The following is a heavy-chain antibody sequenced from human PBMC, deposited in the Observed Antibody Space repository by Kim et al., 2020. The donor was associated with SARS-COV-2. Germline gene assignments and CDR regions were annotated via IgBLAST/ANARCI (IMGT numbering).Heavy chain of an antibody. Sequence: GGSLRLSCAASGFTVSSIYMTWVRQAPGKGLEWVSVILSGTTTYYADSEKGRLTISRNNSKNTLYLQMNSLRAEDTAVDDCARGSPMDVWGQGTTVTVAS. CDR3: ARGSPMDV. J-gene: IGHJ6*02. CDR2: ILSGTTT. CDR1: GFTVSSIY. V-gene: IGHV3-53*01.